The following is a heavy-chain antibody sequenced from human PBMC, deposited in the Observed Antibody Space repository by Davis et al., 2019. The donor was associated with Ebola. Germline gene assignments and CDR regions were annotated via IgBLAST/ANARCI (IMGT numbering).Heavy chain of an antibody. CDR3: AKAGHCANYCSFDS. CDR2: ISYDGSNK. Sequence: GESLKISCAASGFTFSSYAMHWVRQAPGKGLEWVAVISYDGSNKYYADSVKGRFTISRDNSKNTLYLQMNSLRAEDTAVYYCAKAGHCANYCSFDSWGQGTLVTVSS. D-gene: IGHD4/OR15-4a*01. V-gene: IGHV3-30-3*01. J-gene: IGHJ4*02. CDR1: GFTFSSYA.